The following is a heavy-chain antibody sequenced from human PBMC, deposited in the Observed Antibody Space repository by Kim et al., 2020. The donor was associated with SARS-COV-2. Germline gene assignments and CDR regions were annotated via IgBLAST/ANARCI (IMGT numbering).Heavy chain of an antibody. Sequence: SVKVSCKASGFTFTSSAVQWVRQARGQRLEWIGWIVVGSGNTNYAQKFQERVTITRDMSTSTAYMELSRLRSEDTAVYYCAADRGYYYDTYHWGQGTLVTVSS. CDR3: AADRGYYYDTYH. CDR2: IVVGSGNT. CDR1: GFTFTSSA. J-gene: IGHJ4*02. D-gene: IGHD3-22*01. V-gene: IGHV1-58*01.